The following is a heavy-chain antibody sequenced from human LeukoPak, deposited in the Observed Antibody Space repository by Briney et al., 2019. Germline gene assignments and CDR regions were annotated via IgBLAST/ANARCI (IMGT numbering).Heavy chain of an antibody. J-gene: IGHJ4*02. D-gene: IGHD5-18*01. CDR3: ARDGVAQYTAMELYFDY. Sequence: GGSLRLSCAASGFTFSSYAMHWVRQAPGKGLEWVAVISYDGSNKYYADPVKGRFTISRDNSKNTLYLQMNSLRAEDTAVYYCARDGVAQYTAMELYFDYWGQGTLVTVSS. CDR1: GFTFSSYA. V-gene: IGHV3-30-3*01. CDR2: ISYDGSNK.